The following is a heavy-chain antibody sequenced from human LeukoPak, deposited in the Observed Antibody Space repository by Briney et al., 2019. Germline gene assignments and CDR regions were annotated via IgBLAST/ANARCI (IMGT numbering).Heavy chain of an antibody. CDR2: IRYDGSNK. J-gene: IGHJ4*02. CDR3: AKEDYGDYVPGDY. V-gene: IGHV3-30*02. D-gene: IGHD4-17*01. Sequence: GGSLRLSCAASGFTFSSYGMHWVRQAPGKGLEWVAFIRYDGSNKYYADSVKGRFTISRDNSKNTLYLQMNSLRAEDMAVYYCAKEDYGDYVPGDYWGQGTLVTVSS. CDR1: GFTFSSYG.